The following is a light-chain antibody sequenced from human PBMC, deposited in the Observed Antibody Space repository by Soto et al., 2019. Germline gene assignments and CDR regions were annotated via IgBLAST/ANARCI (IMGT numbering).Light chain of an antibody. CDR3: HQATSHAT. Sequence: DIQMTQSPSSVSASVGDRVTITCRASQDISGWLGWYLQKPGKAPELLVYAASNLQSGVPSRFSGSGSGTHFTLTINKLQPGDYATYYCHQATSHATFGQGTRLEIK. CDR2: AAS. J-gene: IGKJ5*01. V-gene: IGKV1-12*01. CDR1: QDISGW.